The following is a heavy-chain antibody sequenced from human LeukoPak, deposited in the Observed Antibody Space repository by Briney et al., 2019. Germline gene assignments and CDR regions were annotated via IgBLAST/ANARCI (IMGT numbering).Heavy chain of an antibody. Sequence: PSETMSLTCTVSGYSITSGYYWGGIRQPPGKGREWIGSIYHSGSTYYNPSLKSRVTISVDTSKNQFSLKLSSVTAADTAVYYCARMPSYYYYYYLDDWGKGTTVTVSS. J-gene: IGHJ6*03. CDR3: ARMPSYYYYYYLDD. D-gene: IGHD2-2*01. V-gene: IGHV4-38-2*02. CDR2: IYHSGST. CDR1: GYSITSGYY.